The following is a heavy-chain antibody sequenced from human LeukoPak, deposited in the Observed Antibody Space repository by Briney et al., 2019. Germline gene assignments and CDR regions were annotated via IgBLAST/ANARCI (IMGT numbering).Heavy chain of an antibody. CDR2: INEDGSEK. J-gene: IGHJ4*02. Sequence: PGGSLRLSCAASGFGFGNYWMKWVRQDPVKGLEWVANINEDGSEKYYVDSVRGRFTISRDNAKNSLYLQMNSLRTEDTAIYYCARGGVRRGYYDYWGQGTLVTVSS. CDR1: GFGFGNYW. V-gene: IGHV3-7*01. D-gene: IGHD1-14*01. CDR3: ARGGVRRGYYDY.